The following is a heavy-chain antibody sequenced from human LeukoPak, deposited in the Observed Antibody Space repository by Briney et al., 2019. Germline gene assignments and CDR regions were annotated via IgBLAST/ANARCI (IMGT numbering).Heavy chain of an antibody. V-gene: IGHV1-8*03. J-gene: IGHJ3*02. CDR3: ARGVTMYSSSWDAFDI. D-gene: IGHD6-13*01. CDR2: MNPYTAKT. Sequence: GASVKVSCKASGYTFTGYYMHWVRQAPGQGLEWMGWMNPYTAKTGYAQNFQGRVTITRNTSTSTAYMELSSLRSEDTAVYYCARGVTMYSSSWDAFDIWGQGTMITVSS. CDR1: GYTFTGYY.